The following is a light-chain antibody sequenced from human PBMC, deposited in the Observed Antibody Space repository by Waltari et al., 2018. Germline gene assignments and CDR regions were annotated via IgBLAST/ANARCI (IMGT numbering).Light chain of an antibody. Sequence: DIQITQSPSSLSASVGDRVTLTCRASQTINKFLNWYQHKPGKAPKLLIYGASSLYSGVPSRFSGSGSGTDFSLTINGLQPEDSATYYCQQSYSPPQNTFGQGTQVEI. J-gene: IGKJ5*01. CDR2: GAS. CDR3: QQSYSPPQNT. V-gene: IGKV1-39*01. CDR1: QTINKF.